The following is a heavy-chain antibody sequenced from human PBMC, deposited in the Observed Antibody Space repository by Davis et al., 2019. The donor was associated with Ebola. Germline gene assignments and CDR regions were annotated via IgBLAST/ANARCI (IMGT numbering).Heavy chain of an antibody. V-gene: IGHV1-18*01. CDR3: ARGPYCSGSTCYSQYFDY. CDR1: GYTFTSYG. CDR2: ISAYNGNT. D-gene: IGHD2-2*01. J-gene: IGHJ4*02. Sequence: AASVKVSCKASGYTFTSYGISWVRQAPGQGLEWMGWISAYNGNTNYAQKLQGRVTMTTDTSTSTAYMELRSLRSDDTAVYYCARGPYCSGSTCYSQYFDYWGQGTLVTVSS.